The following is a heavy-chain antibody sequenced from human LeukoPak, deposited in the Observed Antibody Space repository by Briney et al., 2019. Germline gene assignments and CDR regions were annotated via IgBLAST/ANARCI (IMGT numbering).Heavy chain of an antibody. CDR2: ISSNGGST. Sequence: GGSLRLSCAASGFTFSSYAMHWVRQAPGKGLEYVSAISSNGGSTCYADSVKGRFTISRDNSKNTLYLQMSSLRAEDTAVYYCVRDLDGYKEAIFDYWGQGTQVTVSS. V-gene: IGHV3-64D*06. CDR3: VRDLDGYKEAIFDY. D-gene: IGHD5-24*01. J-gene: IGHJ4*02. CDR1: GFTFSSYA.